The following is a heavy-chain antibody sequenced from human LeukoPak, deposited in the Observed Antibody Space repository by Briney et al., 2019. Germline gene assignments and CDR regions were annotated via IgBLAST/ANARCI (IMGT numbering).Heavy chain of an antibody. D-gene: IGHD3/OR15-3a*01. CDR2: INERGDIT. CDR1: GFTFSKQP. V-gene: IGHV3-23*01. CDR3: ARGDDFSPGRVLDY. J-gene: IGHJ4*02. Sequence: GGSLRLSCVASGFTFSKQPMSWVRQAPGNGLELVSAINERGDITKYADSVMRRFTIYRDNSKNTLCLQVNSLRAEDTAVYYCARGDDFSPGRVLDYWGRGTLVTVSS.